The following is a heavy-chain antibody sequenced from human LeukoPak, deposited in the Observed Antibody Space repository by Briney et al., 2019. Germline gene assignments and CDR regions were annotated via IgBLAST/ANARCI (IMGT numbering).Heavy chain of an antibody. V-gene: IGHV1-3*01. CDR3: ARVGVLRYFDWLSPFDY. CDR2: INVGNGNT. D-gene: IGHD3-9*01. Sequence: ASVKVSCKASGYTFTSYAMHWVRQAPGQRLEWMGWINVGNGNTKYSQKFQGRVTITRDTSASTAYMELSSLRSEDTAVYYCARVGVLRYFDWLSPFDYWGQGTLVTVSS. CDR1: GYTFTSYA. J-gene: IGHJ4*02.